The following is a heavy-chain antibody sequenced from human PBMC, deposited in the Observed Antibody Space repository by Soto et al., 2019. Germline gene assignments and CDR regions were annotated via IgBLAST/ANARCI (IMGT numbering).Heavy chain of an antibody. V-gene: IGHV3-21*01. Sequence: GGSLRLSCAASGFTFSSYSMNWVRQAPGKGLEWVSSISSSSYIYYADSVKGRFTISRDNAKNSLYLQMNSLRAEDTAVYYCARDPRRIAAAGMVVFWGQGTLVTVSS. J-gene: IGHJ4*02. CDR1: GFTFSSYS. CDR2: ISSSSYI. D-gene: IGHD6-13*01. CDR3: ARDPRRIAAAGMVVF.